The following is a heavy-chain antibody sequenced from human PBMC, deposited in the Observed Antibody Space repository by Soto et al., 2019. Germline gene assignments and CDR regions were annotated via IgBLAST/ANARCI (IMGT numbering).Heavy chain of an antibody. Sequence: SETLSLTCAVYGGSFSGYYWSWIRQPPGKGLEWIGEINHSGSTNYNPSLKSRVTISVDTSKNQFSLKLSSVTAADTAVYYCARDPGYCSSTSCVDYWGQGTLVTVSS. CDR3: ARDPGYCSSTSCVDY. J-gene: IGHJ4*02. CDR1: GGSFSGYY. CDR2: INHSGST. D-gene: IGHD2-2*03. V-gene: IGHV4-34*01.